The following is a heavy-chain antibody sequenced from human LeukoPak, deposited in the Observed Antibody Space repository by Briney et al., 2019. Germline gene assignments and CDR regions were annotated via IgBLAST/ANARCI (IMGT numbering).Heavy chain of an antibody. J-gene: IGHJ4*02. CDR3: ARGGYGSGSYYVDY. CDR2: IYYSGST. CDR1: GGSISSGGYH. D-gene: IGHD3-10*01. V-gene: IGHV4-31*03. Sequence: NTSQTLSLTCTVSGGSISSGGYHWSWIRQHPGKGLEWIGYIYYSGSTYYNPSLKSRVTISVDTSKNQFSLKLSSVTAADTAVYYCARGGYGSGSYYVDYWGQGTLVTVSS.